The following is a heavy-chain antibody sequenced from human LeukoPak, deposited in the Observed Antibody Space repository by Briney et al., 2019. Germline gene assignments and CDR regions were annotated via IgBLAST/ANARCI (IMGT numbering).Heavy chain of an antibody. D-gene: IGHD3-10*01. V-gene: IGHV4-31*03. Sequence: SETLSLTCTVSGGSISSGGYYWSWIRQHPGKGLEWIGYIYYSGSTYYNPSLKSRVTISVDTSKNQFSLKLSSVTAADTAVYYCARRKAISGFGESPYNWFDPWGQGTLVTVSS. J-gene: IGHJ5*02. CDR2: IYYSGST. CDR3: ARRKAISGFGESPYNWFDP. CDR1: GGSISSGGYY.